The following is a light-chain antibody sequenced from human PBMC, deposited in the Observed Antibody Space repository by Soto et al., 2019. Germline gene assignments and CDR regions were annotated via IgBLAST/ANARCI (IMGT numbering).Light chain of an antibody. J-gene: IGKJ4*01. V-gene: IGKV1-39*01. CDR2: AAS. CDR3: RQSYSTPRT. CDR1: QSISSY. Sequence: DIQMTQSPSSLSASVGDRVTITCRASQSISSYLNWYQQKPGKAPKLLIYAASSLQSGVPSRFSGSGSGTDFTRTISSLQPEDFATYYCRQSYSTPRTFGGGTKVEIK.